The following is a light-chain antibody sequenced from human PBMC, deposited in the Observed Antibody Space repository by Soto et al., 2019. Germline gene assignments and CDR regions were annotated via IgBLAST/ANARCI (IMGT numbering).Light chain of an antibody. J-gene: IGKJ3*01. CDR2: DAS. Sequence: DIPMTQSPSSLSASVGDRVTITCQASQDVSNYLNWYQQKPGKAPKLLIYDASNLQTGVPSRFSGSGSGTDFAFTIHSLQPEDIGTYYCQQYDDLVSFGPGTKVDIK. V-gene: IGKV1-33*01. CDR3: QQYDDLVS. CDR1: QDVSNY.